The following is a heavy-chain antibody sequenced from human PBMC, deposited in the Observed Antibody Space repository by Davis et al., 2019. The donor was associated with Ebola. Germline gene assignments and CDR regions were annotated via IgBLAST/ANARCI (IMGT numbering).Heavy chain of an antibody. Sequence: SLKISCAVPGFSFPDYAMHWVRHRPGKGLEWVSGISWNGVITGYAGSVKGRFTISRDNAKDSLYLHMNSLRDDDMAVYYCARRILGDSRGAVDVWGQGTTVTVSS. J-gene: IGHJ6*02. V-gene: IGHV3-9*03. D-gene: IGHD2-15*01. CDR3: ARRILGDSRGAVDV. CDR2: ISWNGVIT. CDR1: GFSFPDYA.